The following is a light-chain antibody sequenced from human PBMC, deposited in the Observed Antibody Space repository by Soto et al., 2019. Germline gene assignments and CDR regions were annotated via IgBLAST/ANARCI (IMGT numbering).Light chain of an antibody. V-gene: IGKV1-8*01. CDR1: QGISSY. CDR2: AAS. J-gene: IGKJ4*01. Sequence: AIRMTQSPSSLSASTGDRVTITCRASQGISSYLAWYQQKPGKAPKLLIYAASTLQSGVPSRFSGSGSGTDLTLPISCLQSEDFATYYCHQYYSYPLTFGGGTQVEIK. CDR3: HQYYSYPLT.